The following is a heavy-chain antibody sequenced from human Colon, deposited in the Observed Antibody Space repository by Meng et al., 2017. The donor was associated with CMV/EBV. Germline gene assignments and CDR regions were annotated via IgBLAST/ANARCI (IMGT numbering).Heavy chain of an antibody. CDR3: ARMRGFSTYYYGMDV. CDR1: GGTFTSYT. V-gene: IGHV1-69*02. CDR2: VIPMHDIT. Sequence: SVKVSCKASGGTFTSYTFSWVRQAPGQGLEWMGRVIPMHDITNFAQKFQGRISITADKSTNTASMELSNLRTEDTAVYYCARMRGFSTYYYGMDVWGQGTTVTVSS. J-gene: IGHJ6*02. D-gene: IGHD3-16*01.